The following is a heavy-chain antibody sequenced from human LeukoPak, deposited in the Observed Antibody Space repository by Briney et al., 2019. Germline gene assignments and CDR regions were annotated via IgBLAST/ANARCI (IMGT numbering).Heavy chain of an antibody. CDR3: ARDRGPKDYYDAFDI. D-gene: IGHD3-10*01. V-gene: IGHV3-7*01. CDR2: IKQDGSEK. Sequence: GGSLRLSCAASGFTFSSYWMSWVRQAPGKGLEWVANIKQDGSEKYYVDSVKGRFTISRDNAKNSLYLQMNSLRAEDTAVYYCARDRGPKDYYDAFDIWGQGTMVTVSS. J-gene: IGHJ3*02. CDR1: GFTFSSYW.